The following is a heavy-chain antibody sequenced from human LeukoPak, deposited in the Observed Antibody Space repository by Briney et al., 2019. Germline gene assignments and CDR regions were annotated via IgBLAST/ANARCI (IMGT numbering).Heavy chain of an antibody. J-gene: IGHJ4*02. CDR3: ARHAPYGDYGLY. CDR2: IYYSGST. D-gene: IGHD4-17*01. CDR1: GDSIISTSFY. Sequence: SETLSLTCTVSGDSIISTSFYWGWIRQPPGKGLEWIGSIYYSGSTYYNPPLKSRVTISVHTSKNQFSLKLTSVTAVDTAVYFCARHAPYGDYGLYWGQGTLVTVSS. V-gene: IGHV4-39*01.